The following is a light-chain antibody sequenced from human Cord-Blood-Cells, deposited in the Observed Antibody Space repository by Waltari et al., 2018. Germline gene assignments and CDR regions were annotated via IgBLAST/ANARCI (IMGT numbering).Light chain of an antibody. V-gene: IGLV2-23*01. J-gene: IGLJ3*02. CDR1: SSEVGSYNL. CDR3: CSYAGSSTWV. Sequence: QSALTQPASVSGSPGQSIPISCTGTSSEVGSYNLVSWNQQHPGKAPKLMIYEGSKRPSGVSNRFSGSKSGNTASLTISGLQAEDEADYYCCSYAGSSTWVFGGGTKLTVL. CDR2: EGS.